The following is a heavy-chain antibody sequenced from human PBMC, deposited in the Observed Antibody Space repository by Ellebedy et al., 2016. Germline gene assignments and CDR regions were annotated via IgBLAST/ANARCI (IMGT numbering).Heavy chain of an antibody. V-gene: IGHV3-21*01. D-gene: IGHD6-19*01. CDR1: GFTFSNYI. Sequence: GGSLRLXXAASGFTFSNYIMNWIRQAPGKGLEWVSSLSSSTGDIYYADSVKGRFTISRDNAKNSLYLQMNSLRAEDTAVYYCARQTWLTPYNWFDPWGQGTLVIVSS. CDR2: LSSSTGDI. J-gene: IGHJ5*02. CDR3: ARQTWLTPYNWFDP.